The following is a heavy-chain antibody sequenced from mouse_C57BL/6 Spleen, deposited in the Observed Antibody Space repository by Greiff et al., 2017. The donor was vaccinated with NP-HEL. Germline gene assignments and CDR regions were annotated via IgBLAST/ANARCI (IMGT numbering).Heavy chain of an antibody. CDR1: GFTFSDYG. J-gene: IGHJ4*01. Sequence: EVQRVESGGGLVKPGGSLKLSCAASGFTFSDYGMHWVRQAPEKGLEWVAYISSGSSTIYYADTVKGRFTISRDNAKNTLFLQMTSLRSEDTAMYYCARGYYGSRNYAMDYWGQGTSVTVSS. CDR3: ARGYYGSRNYAMDY. V-gene: IGHV5-17*01. CDR2: ISSGSSTI. D-gene: IGHD1-1*01.